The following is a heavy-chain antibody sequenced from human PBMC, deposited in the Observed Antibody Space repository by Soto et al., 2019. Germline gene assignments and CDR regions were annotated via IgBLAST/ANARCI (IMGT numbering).Heavy chain of an antibody. V-gene: IGHV3-74*01. CDR1: GFTFSSYW. CDR3: ARVGGSPTGYYSSYFDY. D-gene: IGHD3-9*01. CDR2: INSDGSST. Sequence: GGSLRLSCAASGFTFSSYWMHWVRQAPGKGLVWVSRINSDGSSTSYADSVKGRFTISRDNAKNTLYLQMNSLRAEDTAVYYCARVGGSPTGYYSSYFDYCGQGTLVTVSS. J-gene: IGHJ4*02.